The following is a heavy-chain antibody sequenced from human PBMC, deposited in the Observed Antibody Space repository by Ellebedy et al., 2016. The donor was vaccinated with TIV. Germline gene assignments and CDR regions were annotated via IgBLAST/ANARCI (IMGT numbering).Heavy chain of an antibody. D-gene: IGHD3-10*01. CDR3: ARLDAIIDVKSLDY. Sequence: GESLKISCAASGFTFTNYWMSWVRQAPGKGLEWVATIKQGGSEKYYVDSVKGRFIISRDNAKNSLYLQMNSLRAEDTAVYYCARLDAIIDVKSLDYWGQGTLVTVSS. J-gene: IGHJ4*02. CDR2: IKQGGSEK. CDR1: GFTFTNYW. V-gene: IGHV3-7*03.